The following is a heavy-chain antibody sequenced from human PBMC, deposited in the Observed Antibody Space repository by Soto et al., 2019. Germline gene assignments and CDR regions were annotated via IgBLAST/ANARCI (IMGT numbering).Heavy chain of an antibody. Sequence: SETLSLTCTVSAASSGRSSYFWGWIRQPPGKGLEWIGSLYYSGSAYYNPSLYSRVTISADTSKNLLSLKLRSVTAADTTVYYCARRDRGGNGGKSFPFWGQGTLVTVSS. CDR3: ARRDRGGNGGKSFPF. CDR2: LYYSGSA. CDR1: AASSGRSSYF. J-gene: IGHJ4*02. D-gene: IGHD5-12*01. V-gene: IGHV4-39*01.